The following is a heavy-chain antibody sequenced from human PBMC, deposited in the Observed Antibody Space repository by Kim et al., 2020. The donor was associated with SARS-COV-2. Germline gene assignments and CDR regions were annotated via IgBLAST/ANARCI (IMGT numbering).Heavy chain of an antibody. J-gene: IGHJ5*02. Sequence: GGSLRLSCAASGFTFSSYGMHWVRQAPGKGLEWVAVISYDGSNKYYADSVKGRFTISRDNSKNTLYLQMNSLRAEDTAVYYCAKADIVVVPAAGRWFDP. CDR2: ISYDGSNK. V-gene: IGHV3-30*18. D-gene: IGHD2-2*01. CDR3: AKADIVVVPAAGRWFDP. CDR1: GFTFSSYG.